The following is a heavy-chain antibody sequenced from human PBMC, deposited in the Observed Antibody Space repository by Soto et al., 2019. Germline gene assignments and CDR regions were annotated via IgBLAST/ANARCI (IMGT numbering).Heavy chain of an antibody. J-gene: IGHJ6*02. D-gene: IGHD3-9*01. CDR2: IGGSGSNT. V-gene: IGHV3-23*01. CDR1: GFTFSNYA. CDR3: ARVVRYFDTPYGMDV. Sequence: EGQLLESGEGLVQPGGSLKLSCAASGFTFSNYAMSWVRQTPWKGLEWVSGIGGSGSNTYYADSVKGRFTISRDNSKNTLFLQMNSLRAEDTAEYYCARVVRYFDTPYGMDVWGQGTTVTVSS.